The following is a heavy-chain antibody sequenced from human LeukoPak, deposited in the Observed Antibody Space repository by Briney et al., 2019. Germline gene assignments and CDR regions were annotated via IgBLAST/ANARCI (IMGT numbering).Heavy chain of an antibody. CDR1: GGPISSYY. CDR3: ARSKPAGPDY. Sequence: KPSETLSLTCTVSGGPISSYYWSWIRQPPGKGLEWIGYIYYSGSTNYNPSLKSRVTISVDTSKNQFSLKLSSVTAADTAVYYCARSKPAGPDYWGQGTLVTVSS. J-gene: IGHJ4*02. D-gene: IGHD2-2*01. CDR2: IYYSGST. V-gene: IGHV4-59*01.